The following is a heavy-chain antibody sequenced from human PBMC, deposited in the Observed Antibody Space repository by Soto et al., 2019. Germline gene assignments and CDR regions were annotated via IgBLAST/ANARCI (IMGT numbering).Heavy chain of an antibody. J-gene: IGHJ4*02. CDR1: GFIFKNYA. CDR2: ISGDGGGT. D-gene: IGHD1-26*01. CDR3: AKDQDWDLRGIY. Sequence: PGGSLRLSCAASGFIFKNYAMTWVRQGPGKGPEWVSAISGDGGGTYFADSVKGRFAISRDNSKNTLYLQMNSLSAEDTAVYYCAKDQDWDLRGIYWGQGTLATVSS. V-gene: IGHV3-23*01.